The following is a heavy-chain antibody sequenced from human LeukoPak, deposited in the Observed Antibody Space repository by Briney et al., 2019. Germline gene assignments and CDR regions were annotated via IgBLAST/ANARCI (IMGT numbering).Heavy chain of an antibody. D-gene: IGHD3-22*01. Sequence: SETLSLTCTVSGGSISSGGYYWSWIRQPPGKGLEWIGEINHSGSTNYNPSLKSRVTISVDTSKNQFSLKLSSVTAADTAVYYCARGRRGPDSSGRYSLWYYYYYGMDVWGQGTTVTVSS. J-gene: IGHJ6*02. CDR3: ARGRRGPDSSGRYSLWYYYYYGMDV. V-gene: IGHV4-39*07. CDR1: GGSISSGGYY. CDR2: INHSGST.